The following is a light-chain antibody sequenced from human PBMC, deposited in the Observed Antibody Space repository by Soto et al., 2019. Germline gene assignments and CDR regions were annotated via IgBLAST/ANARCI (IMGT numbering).Light chain of an antibody. V-gene: IGKV3-11*01. J-gene: IGKJ1*01. CDR2: DAS. Sequence: EIVLTQSPATLSLSPGERATLSCRASQSVFDFLDWLQQKPGQAPRVLIYDASKRAAGIPDRFSGSGSETHFTLTISSLEPEDFAIYYCQQRSNWPRSWTFGQGTKVDIK. CDR3: QQRSNWPRSWT. CDR1: QSVFDF.